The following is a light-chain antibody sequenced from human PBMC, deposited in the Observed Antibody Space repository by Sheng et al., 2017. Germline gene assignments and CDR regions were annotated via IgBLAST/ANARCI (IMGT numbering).Light chain of an antibody. CDR3: QRGGSWPPIS. CDR1: QSVRNK. CDR2: GAS. Sequence: EIVLTQSPVTLSVSPGARATFSCRASQSVRNKLAWYQQKPGQTPRLLIYGASIRATGIPARFSGSGSGTDFTLTINSLEPEDFAVYYCQRGGSWPPISFGPGTKVDI. J-gene: IGKJ3*01. V-gene: IGKV3-11*01.